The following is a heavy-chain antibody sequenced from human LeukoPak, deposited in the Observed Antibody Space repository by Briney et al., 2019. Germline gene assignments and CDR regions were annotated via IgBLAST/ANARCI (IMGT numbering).Heavy chain of an antibody. Sequence: PGGSLRLSCAASGFTFTSYSMSWVRQAPGKGLEWVSTISTGGDTYYADSVKGRFTISRDNSKNTLYLQMNSLRAEDTAVYYCAKDRIGGGVEDYWGQGTLVTVSS. J-gene: IGHJ4*02. CDR1: GFTFTSYS. CDR3: AKDRIGGGVEDY. V-gene: IGHV3-23*01. CDR2: ISTGGDT. D-gene: IGHD2-8*02.